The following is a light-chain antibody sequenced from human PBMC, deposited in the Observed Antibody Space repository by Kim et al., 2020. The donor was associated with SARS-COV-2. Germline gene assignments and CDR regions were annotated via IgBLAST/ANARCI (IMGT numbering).Light chain of an antibody. Sequence: EIVLTQSPATLSLSLGERATLSCRASQTVSSYLAWYQQKPGQAPRLLIYDTSNRATGIPGRFSGSGSGTDFTLTISSLEPEDFAVYYCQQRSNWPRTFGQGTKVDIK. J-gene: IGKJ1*01. CDR2: DTS. CDR3: QQRSNWPRT. V-gene: IGKV3-11*01. CDR1: QTVSSY.